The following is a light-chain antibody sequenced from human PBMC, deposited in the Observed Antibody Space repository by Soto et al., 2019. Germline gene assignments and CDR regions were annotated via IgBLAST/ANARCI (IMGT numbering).Light chain of an antibody. CDR2: GNI. Sequence: QSALTQPASVSGSPGQSITISCTGSSSNIGAGYDVHWYQQVPGTAPKLLIYGNINRPSGVPDRFSGSKSGTSASLAITGLQADDEADYYCQSYDSSLTVVFGGGTKLTVL. CDR1: SSNIGAGYD. V-gene: IGLV1-40*01. CDR3: QSYDSSLTVV. J-gene: IGLJ2*01.